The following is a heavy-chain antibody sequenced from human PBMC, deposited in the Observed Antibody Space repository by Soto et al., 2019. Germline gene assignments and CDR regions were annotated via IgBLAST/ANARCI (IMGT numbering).Heavy chain of an antibody. J-gene: IGHJ5*02. CDR2: INPNSGGT. CDR1: GYTFTGYY. Sequence: ASVKVSCKASGYTFTGYYMHWVRQAPGQGLEWMGWINPNSGGTNYAQKFQGRVTMTRDTSISTAYMELSRLRSDDTAVYYCARDRNPLHSSSWANWFDPWGQGTLVTVSS. CDR3: ARDRNPLHSSSWANWFDP. D-gene: IGHD6-13*01. V-gene: IGHV1-2*02.